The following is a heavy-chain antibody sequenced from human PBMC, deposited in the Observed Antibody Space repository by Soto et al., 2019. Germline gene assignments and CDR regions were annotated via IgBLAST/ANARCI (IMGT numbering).Heavy chain of an antibody. CDR1: GACVSPFY. D-gene: IGHD3-22*01. V-gene: IGHV4-59*02. J-gene: IGHJ4*02. CDR2: ISYSGST. CDR3: ARSGCYFDY. Sequence: PSETLSLTCTVSGACVSPFYWGWIRQTPGEGLEWIGSISYSGSTNYNTSLKSRVTISVDTSRNQFSLKLSSVTAADTAVYYCARSGCYFDYWGQGALVTVSS.